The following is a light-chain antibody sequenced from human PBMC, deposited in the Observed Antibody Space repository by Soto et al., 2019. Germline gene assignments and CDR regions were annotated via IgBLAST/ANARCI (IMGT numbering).Light chain of an antibody. CDR3: MQGTHWPLT. CDR1: QSLLYSDGNTF. Sequence: EVVMTQSPVSLPVTLGQPASISCRSTQSLLYSDGNTFLTWFHQRPGQAPRRLIYEVSNRDSGVPDRFRGSGSGTDFTLRISRVEAEDVGVYYCMQGTHWPLTFGGGTKVEIK. CDR2: EVS. V-gene: IGKV2-30*01. J-gene: IGKJ4*01.